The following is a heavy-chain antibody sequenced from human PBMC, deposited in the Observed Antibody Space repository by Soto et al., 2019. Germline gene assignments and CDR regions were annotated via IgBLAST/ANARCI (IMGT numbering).Heavy chain of an antibody. CDR1: GASISSSSYY. Sequence: ETLSLTCTVSGASISSSSYYWAWIRQPPGKGLEWIGRIYYSGRTSYSPSLKSRVTISVDTSKNQFSLKLNSVTAADTAVYYCARHVEMATLGPYNFDYWGQGILVTVSS. J-gene: IGHJ4*02. CDR2: IYYSGRT. CDR3: ARHVEMATLGPYNFDY. D-gene: IGHD3-16*01. V-gene: IGHV4-39*01.